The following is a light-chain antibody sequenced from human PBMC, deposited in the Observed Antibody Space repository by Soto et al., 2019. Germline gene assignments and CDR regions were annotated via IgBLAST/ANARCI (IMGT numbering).Light chain of an antibody. Sequence: QSVLTQPASVSGSPGQSITISCTGTSSDVGNNNLVSWYQQHPGRAPKLMIYEGSKRPSGVSNRFSGSKSGNTASLTISGLQAEDEADYHCCSYTSSSTYVFGTGTKVTVL. V-gene: IGLV2-23*01. CDR3: CSYTSSSTYV. CDR1: SSDVGNNNL. J-gene: IGLJ1*01. CDR2: EGS.